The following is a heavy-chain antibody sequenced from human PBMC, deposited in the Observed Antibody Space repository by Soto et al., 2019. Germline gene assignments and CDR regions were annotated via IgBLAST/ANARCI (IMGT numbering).Heavy chain of an antibody. CDR1: GFTFSSYA. Sequence: EVQLLESGGGLVQPGGCLRLSCAASGFTFSSYAMSWVRQAPGKGLEWVSAISGSGGSTYYADSVKRRFTISRDNSKNTLYLQMNSLRAEDTAVYYCAKDLSSRVRGSGWDGFDYWGQGTLVTVSS. V-gene: IGHV3-23*01. CDR3: AKDLSSRVRGSGWDGFDY. J-gene: IGHJ4*02. D-gene: IGHD6-19*01. CDR2: ISGSGGST.